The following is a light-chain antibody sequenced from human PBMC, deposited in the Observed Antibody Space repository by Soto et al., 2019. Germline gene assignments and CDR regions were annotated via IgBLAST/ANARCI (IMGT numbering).Light chain of an antibody. V-gene: IGKV1-39*01. J-gene: IGKJ5*01. Sequence: DIQMTQSPSSLSASVGDTVTMTCRASQSIALSVNWYQQKPGKAPKLLIYVAFTLESGVPSRFSGSGSGTEFTLTIRSLQPEDVATYYCQQSFRSPITFGQGTRLE. CDR1: QSIALS. CDR3: QQSFRSPIT. CDR2: VAF.